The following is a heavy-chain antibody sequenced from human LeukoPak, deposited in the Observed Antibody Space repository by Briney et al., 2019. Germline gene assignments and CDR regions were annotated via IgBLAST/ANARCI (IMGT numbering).Heavy chain of an antibody. CDR1: GGSISSSSYY. CDR2: IYYSGST. CDR3: ARHGGSGSYYPFDY. Sequence: PSETLSLTCTVSGGSISSSSYYWGWIRQPPGKGLEWIGSIYYSGSTYYNPSLKSRVTISVDTPKNQFSLKLSSVTAADTAVYYCARHGGSGSYYPFDYWGQGTLVTVSS. D-gene: IGHD3-10*01. V-gene: IGHV4-39*01. J-gene: IGHJ4*02.